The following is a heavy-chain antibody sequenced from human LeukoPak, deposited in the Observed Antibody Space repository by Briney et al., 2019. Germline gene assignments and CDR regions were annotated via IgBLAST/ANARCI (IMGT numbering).Heavy chain of an antibody. CDR1: GYSIYSGHY. V-gene: IGHV4-38-2*01. D-gene: IGHD3-3*01. CDR2: IYHSGST. J-gene: IGHJ3*02. Sequence: SETLSLTSAVSGYSIYSGHYWGWIREPPGKGLEWIGTIYHSGSTYFNPSLKSPVTISVDTSKNQFCLKLRSVTAADTALYYCARWDSGEWFHDAFDIWGQGTRVTVSS. CDR3: ARWDSGEWFHDAFDI.